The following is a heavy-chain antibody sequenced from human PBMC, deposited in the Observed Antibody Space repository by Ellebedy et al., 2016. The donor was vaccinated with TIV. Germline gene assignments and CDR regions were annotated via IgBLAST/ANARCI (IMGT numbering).Heavy chain of an antibody. D-gene: IGHD6-6*01. CDR2: ISSSGSRT. J-gene: IGHJ6*02. CDR3: ARDLAPIAAIGAGNYYAMDV. Sequence: GESLKISCAASGFTFSDYYMSWIRQAPGKGLEWVSYISSSGSRTKYADSVKGRFTTSRDSAKNSLYLQMNSLRAEDTAVYYCARDLAPIAAIGAGNYYAMDVWGQGTTVTVSS. CDR1: GFTFSDYY. V-gene: IGHV3-11*06.